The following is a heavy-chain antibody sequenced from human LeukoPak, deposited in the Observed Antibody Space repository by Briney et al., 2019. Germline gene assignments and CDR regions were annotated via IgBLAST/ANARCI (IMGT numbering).Heavy chain of an antibody. J-gene: IGHJ4*02. D-gene: IGHD1-26*01. CDR1: GGSISSYY. Sequence: SETLSLTCTVSGGSISSYYWSWIRQPPGKGLEWIGYIYYSGSTNYNPSLKSRVTISVDTSKNQFSLKLSSVTAADTAVYYCARDKRWELPAFDYWGQGTLVAVSS. CDR2: IYYSGST. V-gene: IGHV4-59*12. CDR3: ARDKRWELPAFDY.